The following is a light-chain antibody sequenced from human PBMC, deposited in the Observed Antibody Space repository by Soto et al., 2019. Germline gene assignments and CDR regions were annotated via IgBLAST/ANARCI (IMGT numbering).Light chain of an antibody. Sequence: QSALTQPPSVSGAPGQRVTISCTGSSSNIGARFDVHWYRHLPGTAPKLLISVNTNGPSGVADRFSGSKSGTSASLAIAGLRAEEEADYYCQSYDSSLAGFVFGTGTKVTVL. V-gene: IGLV1-40*01. CDR3: QSYDSSLAGFV. J-gene: IGLJ1*01. CDR2: VNT. CDR1: SSNIGARFD.